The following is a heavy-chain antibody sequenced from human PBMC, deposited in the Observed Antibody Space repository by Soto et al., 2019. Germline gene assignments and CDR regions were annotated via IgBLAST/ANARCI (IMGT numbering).Heavy chain of an antibody. CDR3: ARARVTTMAHDY. CDR1: GGSFSGCY. J-gene: IGHJ4*02. V-gene: IGHV4-59*01. D-gene: IGHD5-18*01. Sequence: ETLSLTCAVYGGSFSGCYWSSIRQPPGKGLEWIGYLYYGGNTNYNASLKSRVTISVDTSKNQFSLMLSSVTAADTAVYYCARARVTTMAHDYWGQGALVTVSS. CDR2: LYYGGNT.